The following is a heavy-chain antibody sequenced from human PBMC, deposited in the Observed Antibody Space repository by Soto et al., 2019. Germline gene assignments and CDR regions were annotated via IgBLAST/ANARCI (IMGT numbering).Heavy chain of an antibody. CDR1: GGSVSSGGYY. V-gene: IGHV4-39*01. CDR3: ARRGERAEATNWFEP. D-gene: IGHD2-21*01. J-gene: IGHJ5*02. Sequence: QVQLRESGPRLVKPSETLSLTCSVSGGSVSSGGYYWGWIRQTPGKGLEWIASMFHSGTKYYNPSLKRRVTISVDTPRTELSLKLRSSTAADTAVYYCARRGERAEATNWFEPWGQGILVIVSS. CDR2: MFHSGTK.